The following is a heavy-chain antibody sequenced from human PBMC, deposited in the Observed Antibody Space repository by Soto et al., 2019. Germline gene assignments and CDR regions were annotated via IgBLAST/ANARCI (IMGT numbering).Heavy chain of an antibody. CDR2: ISISGGRT. J-gene: IGHJ6*03. Sequence: EVQLLESGGGLVQPGGSLRLSCVASGFTYTAYAMSWVRQAPGKGLEWVSTISISGGRTFYVDSVKGRFTISRDNSKNTLYLQMNSLRDEDSAVYYCARQFVRPQEKEHYFYSYYMDLWGKGTTITVSS. V-gene: IGHV3-23*01. D-gene: IGHD6-6*01. CDR3: ARQFVRPQEKEHYFYSYYMDL. CDR1: GFTYTAYA.